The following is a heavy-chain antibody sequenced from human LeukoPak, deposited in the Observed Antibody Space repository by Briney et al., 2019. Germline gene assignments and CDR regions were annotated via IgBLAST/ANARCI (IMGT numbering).Heavy chain of an antibody. CDR3: ARDFVHPDGYSYHYFDY. D-gene: IGHD5-24*01. J-gene: IGHJ4*02. CDR1: GGTFSSYA. V-gene: IGHV1-69*01. Sequence: SVKVSCKASGGTFSSYAISWVRQAPGQGLEWMGGMIPIFDTPNYAQNFQGRVTITADESTSTAYMGLSSLRSEDTAVYYCARDFVHPDGYSYHYFDYWGQGTLVTVSS. CDR2: MIPIFDTP.